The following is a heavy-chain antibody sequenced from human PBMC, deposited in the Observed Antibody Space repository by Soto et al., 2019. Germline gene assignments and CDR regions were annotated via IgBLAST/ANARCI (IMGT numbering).Heavy chain of an antibody. J-gene: IGHJ3*02. CDR3: ARDLGASSGYPDAFDI. CDR2: ISSSRSYI. V-gene: IGHV3-21*01. CDR1: GFTFSSYS. Sequence: EVQLVESGGGLVKPGGSLRLSCAASGFTFSSYSMNWVRQAPGKGLEWVSSISSSRSYIYYADSVKGRFTISRDNAKNSLYLQMNSLRAEDTAVYYCARDLGASSGYPDAFDIWGQGTMVTVSS. D-gene: IGHD3-22*01.